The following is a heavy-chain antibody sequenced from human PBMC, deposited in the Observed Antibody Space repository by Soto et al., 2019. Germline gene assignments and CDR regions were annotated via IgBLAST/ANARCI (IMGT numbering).Heavy chain of an antibody. CDR3: AGVGYSGTYYAHYFDY. V-gene: IGHV1-18*01. Sequence: SVKVSCKASGYTFTGYGISWVRQAPGQGLEWMGWISTYNGNTAYAQTLQGRLTMTTDTSTSTAYMELRSLRSDDTAVYYCAGVGYSGTYYAHYFDYWGPG. D-gene: IGHD1-26*01. CDR1: GYTFTGYG. CDR2: ISTYNGNT. J-gene: IGHJ4*02.